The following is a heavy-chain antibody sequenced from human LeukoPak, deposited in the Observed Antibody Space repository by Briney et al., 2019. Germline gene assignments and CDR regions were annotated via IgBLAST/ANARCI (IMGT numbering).Heavy chain of an antibody. Sequence: ASVKVSCKASGYTFTSYYMHWVRQAPGQGLEWMGWINPNSGGTNYAKKFQGRVTMTRETSISTAYMELSRLRSDDTAVYYCARGIAVAGTRGWFDPWGQGTLVTVSS. CDR1: GYTFTSYY. CDR3: ARGIAVAGTRGWFDP. CDR2: INPNSGGT. J-gene: IGHJ5*02. V-gene: IGHV1-2*02. D-gene: IGHD6-19*01.